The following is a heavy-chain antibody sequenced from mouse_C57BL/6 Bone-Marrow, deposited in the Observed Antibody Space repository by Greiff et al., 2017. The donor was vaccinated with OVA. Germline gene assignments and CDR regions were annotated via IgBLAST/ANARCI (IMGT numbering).Heavy chain of an antibody. J-gene: IGHJ4*01. CDR2: IRSKSNNYAT. CDR3: VRDITTVVATNDAMDY. V-gene: IGHV10-1*01. D-gene: IGHD1-1*01. CDR1: GFSFNTYA. Sequence: EVNVVESGGGLVQPKGSLKLSCAASGFSFNTYAMNWVRQAPGKGLEWVARIRSKSNNYATYYTDSVKDRFTISRDDSESMLYLQMNNLKTEDTAMYYCVRDITTVVATNDAMDYWGQGTSVTVSS.